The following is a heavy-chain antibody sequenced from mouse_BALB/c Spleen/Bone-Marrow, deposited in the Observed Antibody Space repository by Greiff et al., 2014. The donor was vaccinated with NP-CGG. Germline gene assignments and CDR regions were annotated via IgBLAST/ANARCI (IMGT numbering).Heavy chain of an antibody. D-gene: IGHD1-1*01. CDR2: ISSGGSYT. CDR1: GFTFSTYA. CDR3: ARITTVVATGDY. V-gene: IGHV5-9-3*01. J-gene: IGHJ2*01. Sequence: DVHLVESGGGLVKPGGSLKLSCAASGFTFSTYAMSWVRQTPEKRLEWVATISSGGSYTYYPDSVKGRFTISRDNAKNTLYLQMSSLRSEDAAMYYCARITTVVATGDYWGQGTTLTVSS.